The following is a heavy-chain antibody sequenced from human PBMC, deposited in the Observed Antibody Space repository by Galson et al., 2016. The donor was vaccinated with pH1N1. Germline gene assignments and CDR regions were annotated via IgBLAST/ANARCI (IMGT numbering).Heavy chain of an antibody. CDR1: GYTFTAHY. Sequence: SVKASCKASGYTFTAHYINWVRQARGQGLEWMGWVNTDNGGTKFAAKFQGRVTMSRDRATTTAYMELGSLRSDDTAIYYCAKGAGANYLVDDWGQGTLVIVSS. CDR3: AKGAGANYLVDD. CDR2: VNTDNGGT. V-gene: IGHV1-2*02. J-gene: IGHJ4*02. D-gene: IGHD4/OR15-4a*01.